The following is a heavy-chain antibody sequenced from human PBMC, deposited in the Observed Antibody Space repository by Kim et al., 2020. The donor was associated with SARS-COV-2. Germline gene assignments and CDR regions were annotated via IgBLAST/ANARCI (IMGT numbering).Heavy chain of an antibody. CDR3: ARDPQPQWLVSGGYFDL. V-gene: IGHV1-69*13. CDR1: GGTFSSYA. D-gene: IGHD6-19*01. Sequence: SVKVSCKASGGTFSSYAISWVRQAPGQGLEWMGGIIPIFGTANYAQKFQGRVTITADESTSTAYMELSSLRSEDTAVYYCARDPQPQWLVSGGYFDLWGRGTLVTVSS. CDR2: IIPIFGTA. J-gene: IGHJ2*01.